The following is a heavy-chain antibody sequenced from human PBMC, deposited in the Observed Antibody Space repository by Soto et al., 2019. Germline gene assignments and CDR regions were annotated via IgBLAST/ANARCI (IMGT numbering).Heavy chain of an antibody. D-gene: IGHD3-22*01. CDR2: ISGSGGST. CDR3: AKVPFYYYDSSGYPDY. V-gene: IGHV3-23*01. Sequence: GWSLRLSCAASVFTCSSYAMSWFRQAPGKGLEWVSAISGSGGSTYYADSVKGRFTISRDNSKNTLYLQMNSLRAEDTAVYYCAKVPFYYYDSSGYPDYWGQGTLVTVSS. CDR1: VFTCSSYA. J-gene: IGHJ4*02.